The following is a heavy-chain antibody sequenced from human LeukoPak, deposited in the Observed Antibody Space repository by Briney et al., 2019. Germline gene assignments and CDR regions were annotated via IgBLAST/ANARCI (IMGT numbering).Heavy chain of an antibody. CDR3: ARSGGGGDYPVRYYGMDV. D-gene: IGHD4-17*01. V-gene: IGHV1-46*01. CDR1: GYTFTSYY. CDR2: INPSGGST. J-gene: IGHJ6*02. Sequence: GASVKVSCKASGYTFTSYYMHWVRQAPGQGLEWMGIINPSGGSTSYAQKFQGRVTITRDTSTSTVYMELSSLRSEDTAVYYCARSGGGGDYPVRYYGMDVWGQGTTVTVSS.